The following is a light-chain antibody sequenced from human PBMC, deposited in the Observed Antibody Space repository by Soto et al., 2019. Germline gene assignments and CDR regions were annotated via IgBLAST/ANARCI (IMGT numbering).Light chain of an antibody. J-gene: IGLJ1*01. V-gene: IGLV2-11*01. CDR1: SIDVGDY. Sequence: QSALTQPRSVSGSPGQSVTISCTGTSIDVGDYVSWYQQHPGKAPKVMIYDVTQRPSGVPDRFSGSKSSNTASLTVSGLQAEDEADYYCCSHAGSSTYVFGTGTKVTVL. CDR3: CSHAGSSTYV. CDR2: DVT.